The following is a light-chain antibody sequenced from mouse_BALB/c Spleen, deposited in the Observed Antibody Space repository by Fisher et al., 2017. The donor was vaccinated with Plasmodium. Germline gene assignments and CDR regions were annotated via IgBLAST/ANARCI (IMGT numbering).Light chain of an antibody. Sequence: DIVITQSPVTLSVTPGESVSLSYRASQIVNNNLHWYQQKSHESPRLLINYTSQSISGIPSRFSGSGSGTDFTLSINSVETEDFGMYFCQQSNSWPLTFGAGTKLELK. CDR1: QIVNNN. J-gene: IGKJ5*01. V-gene: IGKV5-43*01. CDR2: YTS. CDR3: QQSNSWPLT.